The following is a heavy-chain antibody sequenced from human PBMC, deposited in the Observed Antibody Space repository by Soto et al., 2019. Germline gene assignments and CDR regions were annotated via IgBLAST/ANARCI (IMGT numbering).Heavy chain of an antibody. D-gene: IGHD6-19*01. Sequence: SETLSLSCTVSGAALCICGYFYTWVRKPPGKGLEWLGYIYYSGGTNYNPSLKSRVTISLDKSKSQFSLRLISVTAADTAVYYRTREQSDDNYFDPWGQGTLVTVSS. CDR2: IYYSGGT. J-gene: IGHJ5*02. CDR3: TREQSDDNYFDP. V-gene: IGHV4-61*08. CDR1: GAALCICGYF.